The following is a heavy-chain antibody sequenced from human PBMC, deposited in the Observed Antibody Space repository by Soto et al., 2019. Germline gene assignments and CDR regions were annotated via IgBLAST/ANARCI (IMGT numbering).Heavy chain of an antibody. Sequence: GGSLRLSCAASGFTFDDYAMHWVRQAPGKGLEWVSGISWNSGSIGYADSVKGRFTISRDNAKNSLYLQMNSLRAEDTALYYCAKDSSLYSGYYYYMDVWGKGTTVTVSS. V-gene: IGHV3-9*01. J-gene: IGHJ6*03. CDR1: GFTFDDYA. CDR3: AKDSSLYSGYYYYMDV. CDR2: ISWNSGSI. D-gene: IGHD1-26*01.